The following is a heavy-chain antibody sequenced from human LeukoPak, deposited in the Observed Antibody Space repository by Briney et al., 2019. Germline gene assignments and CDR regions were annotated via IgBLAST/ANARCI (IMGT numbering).Heavy chain of an antibody. J-gene: IGHJ4*02. CDR3: ARDLPPTRYCSGGSCYPSYFDY. CDR2: ISSSSTYI. Sequence: GGSLRLSCAASGFAFRSYTMNWVRQAPGKGLEWVSSISSSSTYISYAGSVKGRFIISRDNAKNSLYLQMNSLGDEDTAVYYCARDLPPTRYCSGGSCYPSYFDYWGQGTLVTVSS. V-gene: IGHV3-21*01. D-gene: IGHD2-15*01. CDR1: GFAFRSYT.